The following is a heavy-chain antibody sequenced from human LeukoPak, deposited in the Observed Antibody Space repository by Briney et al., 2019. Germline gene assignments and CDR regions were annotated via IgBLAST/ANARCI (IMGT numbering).Heavy chain of an antibody. V-gene: IGHV3-23*01. J-gene: IGHJ4*02. D-gene: IGHD3-22*01. CDR1: GFTFSSYA. CDR2: ISGSGGST. CDR3: AKDHFTMIVVVITTKN. Sequence: GGSLRLSCAASGFTFSSYAMSWVRQAPGKGLEWVSAISGSGGSTYYADSVKGRFTISRDNSKNTLYLQMNSLRAEDTAVYYCAKDHFTMIVVVITTKNWGQGTLVTVSS.